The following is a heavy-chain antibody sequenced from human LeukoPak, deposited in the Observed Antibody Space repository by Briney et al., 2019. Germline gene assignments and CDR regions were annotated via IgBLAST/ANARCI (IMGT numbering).Heavy chain of an antibody. CDR3: ASGKGHDFWSGYLSWFDP. J-gene: IGHJ5*02. D-gene: IGHD3-3*01. V-gene: IGHV3-48*04. CDR1: GLTFSSYS. CDR2: ISSSSSTI. Sequence: GGSLRLSCVASGLTFSSYSMNCVRQAPGKGLEWISYISSSSSTIYYADSVKGRFTISRDNAKNSLYLQMNSLRAEDTAVYYCASGKGHDFWSGYLSWFDPWGQGTLVTVSS.